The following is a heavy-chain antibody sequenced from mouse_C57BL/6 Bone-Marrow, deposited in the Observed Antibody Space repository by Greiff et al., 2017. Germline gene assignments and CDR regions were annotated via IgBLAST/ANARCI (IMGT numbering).Heavy chain of an antibody. J-gene: IGHJ3*01. CDR2: IHPNSGST. CDR3: ALTTVVRGFTY. Sequence: QVQLQQPGAELVKPGASVKLSCKASGYTFTSYWMPWVKQRPGQGLEWIGMIHPNSGSTNYNEKFKSKATLTVDKSSSTAYMQLSSLTSEDSAVCYCALTTVVRGFTYWGQGTLVTVSA. D-gene: IGHD4-1*02. CDR1: GYTFTSYW. V-gene: IGHV1-64*01.